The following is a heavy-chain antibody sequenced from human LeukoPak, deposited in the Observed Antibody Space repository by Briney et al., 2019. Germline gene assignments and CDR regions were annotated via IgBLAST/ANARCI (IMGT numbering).Heavy chain of an antibody. CDR3: ARDVHGGNSFTSDWYFDL. V-gene: IGHV3-7*05. D-gene: IGHD4-23*01. Sequence: GGSLRLSCAASGFTFSSYWMSWVRQAPGKGLEWVANIKQDGSEKHYVDSVRGRFTISRDNAKNSLYLQMNSLRAEDTAVYYCARDVHGGNSFTSDWYFDLWGRGTLVTVSS. J-gene: IGHJ2*01. CDR2: IKQDGSEK. CDR1: GFTFSSYW.